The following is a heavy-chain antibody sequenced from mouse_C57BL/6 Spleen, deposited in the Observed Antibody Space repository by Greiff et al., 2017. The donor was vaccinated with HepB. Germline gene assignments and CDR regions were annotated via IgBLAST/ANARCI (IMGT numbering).Heavy chain of an antibody. Sequence: EVQLQQSGGGLVKPGGSLKLSCAASGFTFSDYGMHWVRQAPEKGLEWVAYISSGSSTIYYADTVKGRFTISRDNAKNTLFLQMTSLRSEDTAMYYCARAGSSLYAMDYWGQGTSVTVSS. CDR3: ARAGSSLYAMDY. CDR1: GFTFSDYG. J-gene: IGHJ4*01. CDR2: ISSGSSTI. V-gene: IGHV5-17*01. D-gene: IGHD1-1*01.